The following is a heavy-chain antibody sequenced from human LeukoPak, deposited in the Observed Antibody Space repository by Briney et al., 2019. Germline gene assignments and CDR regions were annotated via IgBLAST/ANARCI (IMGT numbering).Heavy chain of an antibody. D-gene: IGHD3-10*01. Sequence: GGSLRLSCAASGFTVSSNYMSWIRQAPGEGLEWVSYISSSGSTIYYADSVKGRFTISRDNAKNSLYLQMNSLRAEDTAVYYCARDGVTMVRGVKVLDYYYYYMDVWGKGTTVTVSS. V-gene: IGHV3-11*01. CDR1: GFTVSSNY. CDR2: ISSSGSTI. J-gene: IGHJ6*03. CDR3: ARDGVTMVRGVKVLDYYYYYMDV.